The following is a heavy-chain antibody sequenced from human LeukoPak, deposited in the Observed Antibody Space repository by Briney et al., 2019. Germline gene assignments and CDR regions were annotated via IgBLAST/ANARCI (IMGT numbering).Heavy chain of an antibody. V-gene: IGHV4-39*01. J-gene: IGHJ5*02. Sequence: KPSETLSLTCTVPGGSISSNNYYWGWLRHPPGKGREWTGRIYYSESTYYNPSLKSRVTISIDTSKNQFSRRLSSVIAADSAVYHCARLYNWCDPWGQGTVDTVPS. CDR1: GGSISSNNYY. CDR3: ARLYNWCDP. CDR2: IYYSEST.